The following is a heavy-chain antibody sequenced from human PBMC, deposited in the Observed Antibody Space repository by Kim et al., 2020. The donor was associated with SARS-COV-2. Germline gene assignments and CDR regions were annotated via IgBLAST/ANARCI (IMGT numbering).Heavy chain of an antibody. V-gene: IGHV4-31*01. J-gene: IGHJ4*02. Sequence: FYTPALKGQVSISVDPSENQFSLKLSSVTAAETAVYYCASYYDSSGVFDYWGQGTLVTVSS. D-gene: IGHD3-22*01. CDR3: ASYYDSSGVFDY.